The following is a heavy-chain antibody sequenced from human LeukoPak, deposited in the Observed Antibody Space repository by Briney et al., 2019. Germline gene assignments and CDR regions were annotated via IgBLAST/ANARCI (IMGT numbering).Heavy chain of an antibody. CDR2: INPNSGGT. CDR1: GYTFTGYY. V-gene: IGHV1-2*02. Sequence: GASVKVSCKASGYTFTGYYMHWVRQAPGQGLEWMGWINPNSGGTNYAQKFQGRVTMNRDTSISTAYRELSRLRSDDPAVYYCARVLSDSSGYYSAPFDYWGQGTLVTVSS. D-gene: IGHD3-22*01. CDR3: ARVLSDSSGYYSAPFDY. J-gene: IGHJ4*02.